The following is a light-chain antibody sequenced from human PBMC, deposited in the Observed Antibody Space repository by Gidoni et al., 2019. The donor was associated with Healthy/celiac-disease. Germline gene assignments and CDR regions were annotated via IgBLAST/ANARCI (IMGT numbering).Light chain of an antibody. CDR3: QVWDSSSDHPVV. CDR1: NIGSKS. Sequence: SYVLTPPTSVSVTPGKTARITCGGNNIGSKSVHWYQQKPGQAPVLVIYYDSDRPSGLPERFSGSNSGNTATLTISRVEAGDEADYYCQVWDSSSDHPVVFGGGTKLTVL. CDR2: YDS. J-gene: IGLJ3*02. V-gene: IGLV3-21*04.